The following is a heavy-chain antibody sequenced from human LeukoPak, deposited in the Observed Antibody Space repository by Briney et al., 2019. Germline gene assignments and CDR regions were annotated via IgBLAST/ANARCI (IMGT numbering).Heavy chain of an antibody. CDR3: ARDWRYDFWSGYQSLFDY. D-gene: IGHD3-3*01. Sequence: SLRLSCAASGFTSDDYAMHWVRQAPGKGLEWVSNIKQDGSEKYYVDSVKGRFTISRDNAKNSLYLQINSLRAEDTAVYYCARDWRYDFWSGYQSLFDYWGQGTLVTVP. CDR1: GFTSDDYA. J-gene: IGHJ4*02. CDR2: IKQDGSEK. V-gene: IGHV3-7*01.